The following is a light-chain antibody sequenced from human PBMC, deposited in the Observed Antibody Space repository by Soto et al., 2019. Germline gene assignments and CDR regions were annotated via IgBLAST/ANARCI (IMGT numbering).Light chain of an antibody. J-gene: IGLJ2*01. CDR3: TVWDDSLRGRL. CDR1: SSNIESNY. CDR2: RNN. V-gene: IGLV1-47*01. Sequence: QYVLTQPPSASGTPGQRVPLSCSGSSSNIESNYVYWYQQLPGTAPRLLIYRNNQRPSGVPDRFSGSKSGTSASLAISALRSEDEADYYCTVWDDSLRGRLFGGGTKVTVL.